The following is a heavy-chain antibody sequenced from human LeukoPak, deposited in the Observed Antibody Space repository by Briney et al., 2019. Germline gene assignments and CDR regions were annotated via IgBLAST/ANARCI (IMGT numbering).Heavy chain of an antibody. CDR3: AKDRTWIQLWSSVAFDY. CDR1: GFTFSSNA. V-gene: IGHV3-23*01. CDR2: ISGSGGST. J-gene: IGHJ4*02. D-gene: IGHD5-18*01. Sequence: GGSLRLSCAASGFTFSSNAMSWVSQAPGKGLEWVSAISGSGGSTYYADSGKGRFTISRDNSKNTLYLQMNSLRAEDTAVYYCAKDRTWIQLWSSVAFDYWGQGTLVTVSS.